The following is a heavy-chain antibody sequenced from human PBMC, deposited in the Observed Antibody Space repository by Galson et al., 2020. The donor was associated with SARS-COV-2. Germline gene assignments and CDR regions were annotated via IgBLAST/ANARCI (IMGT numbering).Heavy chain of an antibody. CDR1: GFTFSVYA. Sequence: GGSLRLSCAASGFTFSVYAMYWVRQAPGKGLEWVALISYDGSNKYYADSVKGRITVSRDNSKNMLYLQMNSLRAEDTAVYYCAKISYDASVYYCAFDSWGQGTMVTVSS. CDR3: AKISYDASVYYCAFDS. J-gene: IGHJ3*02. V-gene: IGHV3-30*18. CDR2: ISYDGSNK. D-gene: IGHD3-22*01.